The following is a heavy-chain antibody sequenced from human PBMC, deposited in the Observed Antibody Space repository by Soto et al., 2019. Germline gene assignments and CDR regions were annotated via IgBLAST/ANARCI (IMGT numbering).Heavy chain of an antibody. CDR3: AVAYSGYDKRKYYFDY. D-gene: IGHD5-12*01. V-gene: IGHV1-69*06. Sequence: SVKFSCNGSGGTFSSYAISWVRQPPGQALEWMGGIIPIFRTANYTQKYQRRVTITADKSTSTAYMELSSLSSEDTAVYYCAVAYSGYDKRKYYFDYWGQVTLVTV. J-gene: IGHJ4*02. CDR1: GGTFSSYA. CDR2: IIPIFRTA.